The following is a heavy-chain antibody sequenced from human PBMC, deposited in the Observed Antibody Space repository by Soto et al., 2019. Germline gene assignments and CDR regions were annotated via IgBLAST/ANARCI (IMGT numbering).Heavy chain of an antibody. CDR3: AKGGWCEN. J-gene: IGHJ4*02. CDR2: INTNVGST. Sequence: GGSLRLSCAASGFTFSSSPMSWFRQAPGKGLEWVSTINTNVGSTYYADSVKGRFTISRDNSKHTLYLQMDSLRAEDTAVYYYAKGGWCENWGQGTLVSVSS. CDR1: GFTFSSSP. V-gene: IGHV3-23*01. D-gene: IGHD2-8*01.